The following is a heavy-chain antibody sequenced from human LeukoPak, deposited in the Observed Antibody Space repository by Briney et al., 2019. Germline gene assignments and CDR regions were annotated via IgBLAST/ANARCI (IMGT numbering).Heavy chain of an antibody. CDR2: IYYSGST. D-gene: IGHD3-3*01. CDR3: ATTSGGSYYDFWSGYYTDY. CDR1: GGSISSSSYY. Sequence: SETLSLTCTVSGGSISSSSYYWGWIRQPPGKGLEWIGSIYYSGSTCYNPSLKSRVTISVDTSKNQFSLKLSSVTAADTAVYYCATTSGGSYYDFWSGYYTDYWGQGTLVTVSS. V-gene: IGHV4-39*07. J-gene: IGHJ4*02.